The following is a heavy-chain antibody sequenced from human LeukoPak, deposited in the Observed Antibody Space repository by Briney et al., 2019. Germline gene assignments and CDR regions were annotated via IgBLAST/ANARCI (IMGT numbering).Heavy chain of an antibody. J-gene: IGHJ5*02. CDR3: ARVSYNAGSFISGGWFDP. CDR2: VHTSGSP. V-gene: IGHV4-4*07. D-gene: IGHD3-10*01. CDR1: GGSTSRHY. Sequence: PSETLSLTCDVSGGSTSRHYWSWIRLPAGKGLEWIGRVHTSGSPDYSPPLKSRVTMSVDTSKNQVSLRLSSMTAADTAVYVCARVSYNAGSFISGGWFDPWGQGIRVTVSS.